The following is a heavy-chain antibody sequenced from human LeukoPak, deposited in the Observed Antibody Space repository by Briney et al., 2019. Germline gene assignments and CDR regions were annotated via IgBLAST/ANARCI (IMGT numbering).Heavy chain of an antibody. CDR2: ISSNSRHI. CDR1: GFLFSSFE. CDR3: ARVAEAAAFDS. V-gene: IGHV3-21*06. Sequence: PGGSLRLSCAASGFLFSSFEVNWARQAPGKGLEWVSSISSNSRHIYYADSMRGRFTISRDNAKNSLYLQMNSLKPEDTAVYYCARVAEAAAFDSWGQGTLVTVSS. J-gene: IGHJ4*02. D-gene: IGHD6-13*01.